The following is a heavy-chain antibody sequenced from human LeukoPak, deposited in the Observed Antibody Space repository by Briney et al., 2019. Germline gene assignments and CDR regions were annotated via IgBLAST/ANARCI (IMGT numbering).Heavy chain of an antibody. D-gene: IGHD6-13*01. J-gene: IGHJ4*02. Sequence: SETLSLTCTVSGGSISSSSYYWGWIRQPPGKGLEWIGSIYYSGSTYYNTSLKSRVTISGDTSKNQFSLKLSSVTAADTAVYYCARDASGYSTSWYYDNWGQGTQVTVSS. CDR3: ARDASGYSTSWYYDN. V-gene: IGHV4-39*07. CDR2: IYYSGST. CDR1: GGSISSSSYY.